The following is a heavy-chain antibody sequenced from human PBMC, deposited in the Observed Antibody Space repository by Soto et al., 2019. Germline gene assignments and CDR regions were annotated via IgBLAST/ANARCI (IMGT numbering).Heavy chain of an antibody. CDR2: INAGNGNT. CDR1: GYTFTSYA. CDR3: ARSESPRGWNYVMGDYYYYMDV. D-gene: IGHD1-7*01. V-gene: IGHV1-3*01. Sequence: ASVKVSCKASGYTFTSYAMHWVRQAPGQRLEWMGWINAGNGNTKYSQKFQGRVTITRDTSASTAYMELSSLRSEDTAVYYCARSESPRGWNYVMGDYYYYMDVWGKGTTVTVSS. J-gene: IGHJ6*03.